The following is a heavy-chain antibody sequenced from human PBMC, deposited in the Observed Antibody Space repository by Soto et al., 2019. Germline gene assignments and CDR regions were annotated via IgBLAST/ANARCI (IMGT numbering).Heavy chain of an antibody. CDR2: ISGSGRTI. CDR3: TRSHFPWGWFDP. J-gene: IGHJ5*02. D-gene: IGHD3-16*01. CDR1: GIVFSDY. V-gene: IGHV3-11*01. Sequence: QVQLVESGGGLVKPGGSLRLSCAASGIVFSDYMSWVRQAPGKGLEWLSYISGSGRTIYSADSVKGRFTISRDNATNSLYLRMNNGRTADRAVYYCTRSHFPWGWFDPWGQGALVTVSS.